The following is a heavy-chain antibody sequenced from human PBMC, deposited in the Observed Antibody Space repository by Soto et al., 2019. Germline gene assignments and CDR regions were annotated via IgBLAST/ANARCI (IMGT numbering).Heavy chain of an antibody. J-gene: IGHJ4*02. CDR3: AHRDSTGTTTYFDS. V-gene: IGHV2-5*02. Sequence: QITLKEAGPPLVKPTEPLTLTCTFSGFSFTTTRMGVGWTRQPPGKALEWLAIIYWDGESRYNPLLRRRLTLTEDTSKNQVVLTITNMDPKDTATYYCAHRDSTGTTTYFDSWGQGIPVTVAS. D-gene: IGHD1-1*01. CDR1: GFSFTTTRMG. CDR2: IYWDGES.